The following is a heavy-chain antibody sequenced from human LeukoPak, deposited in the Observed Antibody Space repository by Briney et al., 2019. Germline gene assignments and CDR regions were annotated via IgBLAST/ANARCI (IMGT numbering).Heavy chain of an antibody. D-gene: IGHD2/OR15-2a*01. Sequence: SETLSLTCAVYGGPFSGYYWSWIRQPPGKGLEWIGEINHSGSTNYNPSLKSRVTISVDTSKNQFSLKLSSVTAADTAVYYCARGPLRSNTYFDYWGQGTLVTVSS. CDR1: GGPFSGYY. CDR2: INHSGST. CDR3: ARGPLRSNTYFDY. V-gene: IGHV4-34*01. J-gene: IGHJ4*02.